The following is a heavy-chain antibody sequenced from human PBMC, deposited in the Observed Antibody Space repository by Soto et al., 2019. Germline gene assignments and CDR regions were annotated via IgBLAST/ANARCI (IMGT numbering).Heavy chain of an antibody. D-gene: IGHD3-22*01. CDR1: VGSFSGHS. Sequence: SETLSLTCAVYVGSFSGHSWTWIRQSPGKGLEWIGDINHSGRVNYSPSLKSRVTISLDTSKNQFSLTLSAVTAADTAMYYCSTRAYDTNGYYRFDPWGQGTLVTVSS. V-gene: IGHV4-34*01. J-gene: IGHJ5*01. CDR2: INHSGRV. CDR3: STRAYDTNGYYRFDP.